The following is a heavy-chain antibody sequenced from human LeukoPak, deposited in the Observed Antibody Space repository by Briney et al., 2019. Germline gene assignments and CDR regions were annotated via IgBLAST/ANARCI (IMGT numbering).Heavy chain of an antibody. CDR2: IYASGST. D-gene: IGHD3-22*01. Sequence: PSETLSLTCTVSGGPISSGNYYWNWIRQPAGKGLEWIGRIYASGSTPYNPSLMSRVTISVDKSKNQFSLKLSSVTAADTAVYYCARVSNYYDSFGYYYTFDYWGQGTLVTVSS. CDR1: GGPISSGNYY. J-gene: IGHJ4*02. CDR3: ARVSNYYDSFGYYYTFDY. V-gene: IGHV4-61*02.